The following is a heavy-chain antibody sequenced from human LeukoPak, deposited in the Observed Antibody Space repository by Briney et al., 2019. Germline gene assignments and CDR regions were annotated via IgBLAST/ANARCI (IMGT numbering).Heavy chain of an antibody. CDR3: ARVSTPTYSAGSGSYNWFDP. CDR1: GGSFSAFS. CDR2: MSHSGSA. J-gene: IGHJ5*02. Sequence: SETLSLTCGVYGGSFSAFSWGWMRQTPGKGLEWIGEMSHSGSANYNPSLKSRVTISLDTSKKQFSLRLTSVTAADAAVYYCARVSTPTYSAGSGSYNWFDPWSQGTLVTVSS. D-gene: IGHD3-10*01. V-gene: IGHV4-34*01.